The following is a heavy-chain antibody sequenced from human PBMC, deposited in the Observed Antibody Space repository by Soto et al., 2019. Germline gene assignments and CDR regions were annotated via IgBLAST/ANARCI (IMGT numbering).Heavy chain of an antibody. CDR1: GFTFSSYG. V-gene: IGHV3-33*01. CDR3: ARDWSGTVTTYFDY. D-gene: IGHD4-17*01. Sequence: QVQLVESGGGVFQPGRSLRLSCAASGFTFSSYGMHWVRQAPGKGLEWVAVIWYDGSNKYYADSVKGRFTISRDNSKNTLYLQMNSLRAEDTAVYYCARDWSGTVTTYFDYWGQGTLVTVSS. J-gene: IGHJ4*02. CDR2: IWYDGSNK.